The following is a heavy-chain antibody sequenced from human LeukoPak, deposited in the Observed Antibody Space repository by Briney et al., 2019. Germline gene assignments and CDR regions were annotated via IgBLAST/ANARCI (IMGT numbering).Heavy chain of an antibody. CDR2: IYYTGST. Sequence: PSETLSLTCTVSGGSISSSLWTWSRQPPGKGLGWIGYIYYTGSTNYNPSLRSRVTISLDTSKNQFSLKLTSVTAADAAVYFCARFPNSYDRTGHYYPYFDSWGQGTLVTVSS. CDR1: GGSISSSL. J-gene: IGHJ4*02. CDR3: ARFPNSYDRTGHYYPYFDS. V-gene: IGHV4-59*01. D-gene: IGHD3-22*01.